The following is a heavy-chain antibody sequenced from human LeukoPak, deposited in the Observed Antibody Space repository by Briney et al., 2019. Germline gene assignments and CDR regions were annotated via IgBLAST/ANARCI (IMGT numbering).Heavy chain of an antibody. CDR1: GFTFSNAW. V-gene: IGHV3-15*01. CDR2: IKSKTDGGTT. J-gene: IGHJ4*02. CDR3: TTDPYGENYFDY. Sequence: GGSLRLSCAVSGFTFSNAWMSWVRQAPGKGLEWVGRIKSKTDGGTTDYAAPVKGRFTISRDDSKNTLYLQMNSLKTEDTAVYYCTTDPYGENYFDYWGQGTLVTVSS. D-gene: IGHD4-17*01.